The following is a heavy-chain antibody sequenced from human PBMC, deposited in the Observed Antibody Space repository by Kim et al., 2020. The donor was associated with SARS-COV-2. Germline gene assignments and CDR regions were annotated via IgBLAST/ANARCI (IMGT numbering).Heavy chain of an antibody. D-gene: IGHD2-15*01. V-gene: IGHV7-4-1*02. CDR3: ARSQDIVVVVAVPSAFDI. CDR1: GYTFTSYI. Sequence: ASVTVSCKASGYTFTSYIMNWVRQAPGQGLERLGWINTNTGHPTYAQGFTGRFVFSLDTSVSTVYLQISSLKAEDTAVYYCARSQDIVVVVAVPSAFDIWGQGTMVTVSS. CDR2: INTNTGHP. J-gene: IGHJ3*02.